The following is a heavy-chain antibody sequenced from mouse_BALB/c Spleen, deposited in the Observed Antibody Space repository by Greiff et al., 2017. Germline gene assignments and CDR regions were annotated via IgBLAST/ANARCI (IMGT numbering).Heavy chain of an antibody. CDR1: GFTFSDYY. CDR3: ARGYGGGAIDD. D-gene: IGHD1-1*02. V-gene: IGHV5-4*02. Sequence: EVMLVESGGGLVKPGGSLKLSCAASGFTFSDYYMYWVRQTPEKRLEWVATISDGGSYTYYPDSVKGRFTISRDNAKNNLYLQMSSLKSEDTAMYWCARGYGGGAIDDWGQGTSVTVSA. J-gene: IGHJ4*01. CDR2: ISDGGSYT.